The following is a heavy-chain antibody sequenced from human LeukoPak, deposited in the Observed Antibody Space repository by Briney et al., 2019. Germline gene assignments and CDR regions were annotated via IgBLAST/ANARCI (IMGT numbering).Heavy chain of an antibody. Sequence: GASVKVSCKASGYTFTSYGITWVRQAPGKGLEWMGWINVYNGKTDYAHKFQGRVTMTTDTSTNTAYMDLRSLRSDDTAMYYCANRGQQLYDYWGQGTLVTVSS. CDR1: GYTFTSYG. D-gene: IGHD6-13*01. CDR2: INVYNGKT. CDR3: ANRGQQLYDY. J-gene: IGHJ4*02. V-gene: IGHV1-18*01.